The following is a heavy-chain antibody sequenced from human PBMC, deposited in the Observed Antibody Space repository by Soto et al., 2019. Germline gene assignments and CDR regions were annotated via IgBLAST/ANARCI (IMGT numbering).Heavy chain of an antibody. CDR2: ISAYNGNT. CDR3: AREEYSSSYYYYYGMDV. D-gene: IGHD6-6*01. CDR1: GYTFTSYG. J-gene: IGHJ6*02. V-gene: IGHV1-18*04. Sequence: GASVKVSCKASGYTFTSYGISWVRQAPGQGLEWMGWISAYNGNTNYAQKLQGRVTMTTDTSTSTAYMELRSLRSDDTAVYYCAREEYSSSYYYYYGMDVWGQGTTVTVSS.